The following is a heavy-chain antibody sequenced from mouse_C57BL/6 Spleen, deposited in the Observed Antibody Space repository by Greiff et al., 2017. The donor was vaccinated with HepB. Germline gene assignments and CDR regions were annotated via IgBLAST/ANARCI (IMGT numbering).Heavy chain of an antibody. Sequence: VHLVESGPGLVKPSQSLSLTCSVTGYSITSGYYWNWIRQFPGNKLEWMGYISYDGSNNYNPSLKNRISITRDTSQNQFILKLNSVTTEDTATYYCARDTGFDYWGQGTTLTVSS. D-gene: IGHD4-1*01. V-gene: IGHV3-6*01. CDR2: ISYDGSN. CDR3: ARDTGFDY. CDR1: GYSITSGYY. J-gene: IGHJ2*01.